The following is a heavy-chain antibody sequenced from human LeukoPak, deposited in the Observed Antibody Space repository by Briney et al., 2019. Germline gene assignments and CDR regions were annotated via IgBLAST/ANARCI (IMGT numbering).Heavy chain of an antibody. CDR2: MNPSSGDA. CDR1: GYTFTTYD. J-gene: IGHJ6*02. Sequence: ASVKVSCKASGYTFTTYDVNWVRQATGQGLEWMGWMNPSSGDAGYAQKFQGRVTMTRNTAIRTAFLELNSLTSEDTAVYYCAVPEGQGYCSNTSCSSLDVWGQGTTVIVSS. V-gene: IGHV1-8*01. D-gene: IGHD2-2*01. CDR3: AVPEGQGYCSNTSCSSLDV.